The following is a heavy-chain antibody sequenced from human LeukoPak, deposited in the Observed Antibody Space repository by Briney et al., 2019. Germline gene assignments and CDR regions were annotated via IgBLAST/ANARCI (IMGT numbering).Heavy chain of an antibody. J-gene: IGHJ4*02. D-gene: IGHD1-14*01. CDR1: GGSMNTFY. V-gene: IGHV4-4*07. CDR2: VYTSGFT. CDR3: ARETLVGTTNYFDY. Sequence: SETLSLTCSVSGGSMNTFYWTWIRQPAGKGLEWIGRVYTSGFTKYNPSFRSRVSMSVDTSKKQLSLMLTSLTAADTAAYYCARETLVGTTNYFDYWGQGALVTVSS.